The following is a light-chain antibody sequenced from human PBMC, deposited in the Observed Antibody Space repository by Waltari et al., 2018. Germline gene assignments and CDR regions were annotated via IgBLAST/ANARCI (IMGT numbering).Light chain of an antibody. J-gene: IGLJ2*01. CDR1: NSNIATHY. CDR3: QQYYNAPLT. V-gene: IGLV1-47*01. Sequence: QSVLTQPPSASGTPGQTVTISCSGSNSNIATHYVCWYQQVPETAPNRLLYRNNQRPSGVPARFSVSGSGTDFTLTISSLQAEDVAVYYCQQYYNAPLTFGGGTK. CDR2: RNN.